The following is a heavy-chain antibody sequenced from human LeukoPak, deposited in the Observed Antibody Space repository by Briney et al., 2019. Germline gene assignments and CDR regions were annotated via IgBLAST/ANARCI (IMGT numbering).Heavy chain of an antibody. CDR3: ARTHSSSWYGNWFDP. V-gene: IGHV3-21*01. Sequence: GGSLRLYCAASGFTFSSYSMNWVRQAPGKGLEWVSSISSSSSYIYYADSVKGRFTISRDNAKNSLYLQMNSLRAEDTAVYYCARTHSSSWYGNWFDPWGQGTLVTVSS. D-gene: IGHD6-13*01. CDR2: ISSSSSYI. CDR1: GFTFSSYS. J-gene: IGHJ5*02.